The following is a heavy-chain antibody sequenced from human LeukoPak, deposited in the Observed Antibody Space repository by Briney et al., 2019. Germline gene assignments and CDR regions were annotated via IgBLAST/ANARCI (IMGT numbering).Heavy chain of an antibody. CDR2: INTNTGNP. D-gene: IGHD6-19*01. CDR3: ARDVSSGWYRGFDY. Sequence: ASVTVSCKASGYTFTSYAMNWVRQAPGQGLEWMGWINTNTGNPTYAQGFTGRFVFSLDTSVSTAYLQISRLKAEDTAVYYCARDVSSGWYRGFDYWGQGTLVTVSS. V-gene: IGHV7-4-1*02. J-gene: IGHJ4*02. CDR1: GYTFTSYA.